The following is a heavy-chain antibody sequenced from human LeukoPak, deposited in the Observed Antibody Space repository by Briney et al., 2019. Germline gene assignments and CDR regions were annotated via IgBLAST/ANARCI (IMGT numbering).Heavy chain of an antibody. D-gene: IGHD3-22*01. Sequence: GGSLRLSCAASRFTFSTYAMSWVRQAPGKGLEWVSTISGSGGSTYYADSVKGRFTISRDNSKNTLYLQMNSLRAEDTAVYYCAKASAMIVVVSKHFDYWGQGTLVTVSS. V-gene: IGHV3-23*01. CDR3: AKASAMIVVVSKHFDY. J-gene: IGHJ4*02. CDR1: RFTFSTYA. CDR2: ISGSGGST.